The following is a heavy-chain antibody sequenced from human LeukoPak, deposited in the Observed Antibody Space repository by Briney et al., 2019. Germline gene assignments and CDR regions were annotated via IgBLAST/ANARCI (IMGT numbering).Heavy chain of an antibody. J-gene: IGHJ4*02. Sequence: AGGSLRLSCAASGFTFSSYSMNWVRQAPGKGLGWVSYISSSSSTIYYADTVKGRFTISRDNAKNSLYLQMNSLRGEDTAVYYCATYYYDSSGYWMSGYFDYWGQGTLVTVSS. V-gene: IGHV3-48*01. D-gene: IGHD3-22*01. CDR1: GFTFSSYS. CDR2: ISSSSSTI. CDR3: ATYYYDSSGYWMSGYFDY.